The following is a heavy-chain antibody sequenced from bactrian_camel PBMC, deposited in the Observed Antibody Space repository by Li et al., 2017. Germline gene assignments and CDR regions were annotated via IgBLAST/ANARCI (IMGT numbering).Heavy chain of an antibody. D-gene: IGHD6*01. CDR3: ATQVERSYTDFGY. J-gene: IGHJ6*01. CDR1: GFTFSDYY. Sequence: HVQLVESGGGLVQPGGSLRLSCAASGFTFSDYYMTWVRQAPGKGLEWVSSIYSDGSSNTYYAESVKGRFTISRDNAKSTGYLQMNSLKSDDTALYYCATQVERSYTDFGYWGQGTQVTVS. V-gene: IGHV3-2*01. CDR2: IYSDGSSNT.